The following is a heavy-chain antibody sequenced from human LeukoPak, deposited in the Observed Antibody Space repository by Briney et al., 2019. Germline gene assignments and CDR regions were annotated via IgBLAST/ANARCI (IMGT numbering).Heavy chain of an antibody. CDR2: INPNSGGT. D-gene: IGHD2-2*01. J-gene: IGHJ4*02. CDR3: ARLYCSSTSCYPLSPFDY. V-gene: IGHV1-2*02. Sequence: RASVKVSCKASGYTFTGYYMHWMRQAPGQGLEWMGWINPNSGGTNYAQKFQGRVTMTRDTSISTAYMELSRLRSDDTAVYYCARLYCSSTSCYPLSPFDYWGQGTLVTVSS. CDR1: GYTFTGYY.